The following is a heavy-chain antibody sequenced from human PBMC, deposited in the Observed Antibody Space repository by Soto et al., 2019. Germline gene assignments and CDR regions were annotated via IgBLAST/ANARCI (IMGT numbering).Heavy chain of an antibody. CDR3: AREWGYSYGYYYFDY. CDR1: GGSFSGYY. J-gene: IGHJ4*02. V-gene: IGHV4-34*01. D-gene: IGHD5-18*01. Sequence: QVQLQQWGAGLLKPSETLSLTCAVYGGSFSGYYWSWIRQPPGTGLEGIGEINHSGSTNYNPSLESRVTISVDTSKNQISLKLSSVTAADTAVYYCAREWGYSYGYYYFDYWGQGTMVTVSS. CDR2: INHSGST.